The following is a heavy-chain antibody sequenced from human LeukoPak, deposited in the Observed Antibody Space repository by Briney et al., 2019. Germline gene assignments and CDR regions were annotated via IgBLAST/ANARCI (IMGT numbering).Heavy chain of an antibody. J-gene: IGHJ4*02. V-gene: IGHV3-30*03. Sequence: GGSLRLSCEASGFIFNTYGVHWVRQAPGKGLEWVSSISYDGMNTYYAESVKGRFTISRDNSNNRLYLQLNSLKAEDTAVYYCTTDLGDYGDYVRCWGQGTLVTVSS. D-gene: IGHD4-17*01. CDR2: ISYDGMNT. CDR3: TTDLGDYGDYVRC. CDR1: GFIFNTYG.